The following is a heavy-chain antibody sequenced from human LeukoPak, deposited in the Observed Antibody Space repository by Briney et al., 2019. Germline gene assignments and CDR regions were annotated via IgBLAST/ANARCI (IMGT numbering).Heavy chain of an antibody. Sequence: GRSLRLSCAASGFTFDDYAMHWVRQAPGKGLEWVSGISWNSGSIGYADSVKGRFTISRDNAKNSLYLQMNSLRAEDTALYYCAKGIRLYYMDVWGKGTTVTVPS. V-gene: IGHV3-9*01. CDR2: ISWNSGSI. CDR3: AKGIRLYYMDV. J-gene: IGHJ6*03. CDR1: GFTFDDYA.